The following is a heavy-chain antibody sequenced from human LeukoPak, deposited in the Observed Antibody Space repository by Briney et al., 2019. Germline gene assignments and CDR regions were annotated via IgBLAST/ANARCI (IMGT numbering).Heavy chain of an antibody. J-gene: IGHJ4*02. V-gene: IGHV3-74*01. CDR3: ARPHTGFDS. CDR2: ISGDGSSA. CDR1: GFTFTDYW. Sequence: PGGSLRLSCAASGFTFTDYWMHWIRQAPGGGLVWLSRISGDGSSAYYADPVKGRFTISRGNAKNTLYLQMNSLKPGDTAVYYCARPHTGFDSWGQGTLVTVSS.